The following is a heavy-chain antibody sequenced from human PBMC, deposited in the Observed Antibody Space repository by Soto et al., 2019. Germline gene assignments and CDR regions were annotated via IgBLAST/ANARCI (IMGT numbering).Heavy chain of an antibody. V-gene: IGHV4-59*01. CDR2: IYYSGST. D-gene: IGHD3-10*01. CDR1: GGSISSYY. Sequence: SETLSLTCTVSGGSISSYYWSWIRQPPGKGLEWIGYIYYSGSTNYNPSLKSRVTISVDTSKNQFSLKLSSVTAADTAVYYCARATQWFVEFPQVYYYYGMDVWGQGTTVTVSS. J-gene: IGHJ6*02. CDR3: ARATQWFVEFPQVYYYYGMDV.